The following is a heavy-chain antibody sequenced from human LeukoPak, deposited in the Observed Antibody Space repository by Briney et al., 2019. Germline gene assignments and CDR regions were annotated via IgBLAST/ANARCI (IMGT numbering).Heavy chain of an antibody. Sequence: SETLSLTCAVYGGSFSGYYWSWIRQPPGKGLEWIGEINHSGSTNYNPSLKSRVTIPVDTSKNQFSLKLSSVTAADTAVYYCARVGSSGYYRYYYYGMDVWGQGTTVTVSS. CDR2: INHSGST. CDR1: GGSFSGYY. V-gene: IGHV4-34*01. J-gene: IGHJ6*02. D-gene: IGHD3-22*01. CDR3: ARVGSSGYYRYYYYGMDV.